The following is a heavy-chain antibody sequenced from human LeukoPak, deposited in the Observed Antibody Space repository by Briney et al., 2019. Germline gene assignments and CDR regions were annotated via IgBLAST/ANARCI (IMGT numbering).Heavy chain of an antibody. CDR1: GYTFTSYY. J-gene: IGHJ4*02. V-gene: IGHV1-46*01. CDR3: ARSDENGYVLDY. D-gene: IGHD3-16*01. Sequence: ASVKVSCKASGYTFTSYYMHWVRQASGQGLEWMGIINPSGGSTSYAQRFQGRVTMTRDMYTSTVYMELSSLRSEDTAVYYCARSDENGYVLDYWGQGTLVTVSS. CDR2: INPSGGST.